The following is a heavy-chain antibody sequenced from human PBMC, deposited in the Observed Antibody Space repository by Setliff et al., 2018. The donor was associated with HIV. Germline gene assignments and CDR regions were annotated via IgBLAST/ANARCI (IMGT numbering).Heavy chain of an antibody. Sequence: SETLSLTCTVSGGSISSGSYYCSWLRQHPGNGLQWIGIVAYRRHTYYSPSFHSPVTVLVDTSKNHFSLILTSVTAADTAVYYCTRQAFGGAPRTPLDSWGQGTLVTVSS. CDR3: TRQAFGGAPRTPLDS. CDR1: GGSISSGSYY. J-gene: IGHJ4*02. V-gene: IGHV4-39*01. D-gene: IGHD3-16*01. CDR2: VAYRRHT.